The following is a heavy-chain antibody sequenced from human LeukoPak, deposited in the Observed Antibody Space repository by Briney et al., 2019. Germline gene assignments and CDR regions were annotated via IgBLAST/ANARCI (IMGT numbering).Heavy chain of an antibody. V-gene: IGHV1-3*01. CDR2: INAGNGNT. D-gene: IGHD1-26*01. CDR3: AREVGIRGHFDY. Sequence: ASVKVSCKASGYTFTSYAMHWVRQAPGQRLEWMGWINAGNGNTKYSQKFQGRVTITRDTSASTVYMELSSLRSEDTAVYYCAREVGIRGHFDYWGRGTPVTVSS. J-gene: IGHJ4*02. CDR1: GYTFTSYA.